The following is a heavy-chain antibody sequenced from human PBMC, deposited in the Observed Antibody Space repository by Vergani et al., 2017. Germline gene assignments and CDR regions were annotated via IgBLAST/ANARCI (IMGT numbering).Heavy chain of an antibody. Sequence: QVQLQQWGAGLLKPSEPLSLTCAVYGRSFSGYYWSWIRQPPGKGLEWIGEINHSGSTNYNPSLKSRVTISVDTSKNQFSLKMSSVAAADTAVYYGARGRVGYYYCCGMDVWGQGTRVTVSS. J-gene: IGHJ6*01. CDR2: INHSGST. CDR1: GRSFSGYY. CDR3: ARGRVGYYYCCGMDV. V-gene: IGHV4-34*01.